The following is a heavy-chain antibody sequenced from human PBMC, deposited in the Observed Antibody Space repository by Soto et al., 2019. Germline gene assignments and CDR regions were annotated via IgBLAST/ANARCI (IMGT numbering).Heavy chain of an antibody. D-gene: IGHD6-19*01. CDR3: ASQSSGPFYDYYGMDV. CDR2: IYHSGST. V-gene: IGHV4-4*02. J-gene: IGHJ6*02. Sequence: QVQLQESGPGLVKPSGTLSLTCAVSGGSISSSNWWSWVRQPPGKGLEWIGEIYHSGSTNYNPSLKRRVTISVDKAKNQFALKLSAVTAADTAVYYWASQSSGPFYDYYGMDVWGQGTTVTGSS. CDR1: GGSISSSNW.